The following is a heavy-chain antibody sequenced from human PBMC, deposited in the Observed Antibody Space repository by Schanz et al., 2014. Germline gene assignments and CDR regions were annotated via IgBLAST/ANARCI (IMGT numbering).Heavy chain of an antibody. V-gene: IGHV3-NL1*01. Sequence: QVQLAESGGGVVQPGRSLRLSCAASGFAFNNYGMHWVRQAPGKGLEWVSGMSGSGSTADYADSVKGRFTISRDNSRKTLYLQMNSLRADDTAVYYCAKDLYNYGIFDSWGQGTLVTVSS. CDR2: MSGSGSTA. CDR1: GFAFNNYG. D-gene: IGHD3-16*01. CDR3: AKDLYNYGIFDS. J-gene: IGHJ5*01.